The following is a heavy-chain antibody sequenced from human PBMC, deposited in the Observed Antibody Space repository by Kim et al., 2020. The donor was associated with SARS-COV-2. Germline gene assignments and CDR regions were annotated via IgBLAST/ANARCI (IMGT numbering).Heavy chain of an antibody. V-gene: IGHV1-58*01. D-gene: IGHD1-26*01. CDR3: AADRIVGATTSDY. J-gene: IGHJ4*02. Sequence: AQKFPERLTITRDMSTSTAYMELSSLRSEDTAVYYCAADRIVGATTSDYWGQGTLVTVSS.